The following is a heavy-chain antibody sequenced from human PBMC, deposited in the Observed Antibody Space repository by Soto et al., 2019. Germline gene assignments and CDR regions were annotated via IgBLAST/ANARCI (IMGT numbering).Heavy chain of an antibody. V-gene: IGHV3-11*06. D-gene: IGHD2-2*01. J-gene: IGHJ5*02. CDR2: ISGSSDNI. CDR3: VRDSARIVVVPRVDGDNWLDP. Sequence: PXGSLRLWFAASGFTFSDYFMSWIRQAPGKGLEWVSFISGSSDNIKYADSVKGRFTISRDNAKNSLYLQMNSLRAEDTAVYYCVRDSARIVVVPRVDGDNWLDPWGQGTLVTVSS. CDR1: GFTFSDYF.